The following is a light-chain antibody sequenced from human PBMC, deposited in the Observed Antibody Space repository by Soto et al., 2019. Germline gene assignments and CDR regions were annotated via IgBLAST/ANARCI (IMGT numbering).Light chain of an antibody. CDR1: QAINIY. Sequence: DVHMTQSPSSLSASIGDRVSITCRASQAINIYLNWFQQKPGEAPNLLIYSISTLQTGVPSRFSGSGSGTHFTLTISNLQAEDSATYYCQQGNETPFTFGQGTRLEI. CDR2: SIS. CDR3: QQGNETPFT. J-gene: IGKJ5*01. V-gene: IGKV1-39*01.